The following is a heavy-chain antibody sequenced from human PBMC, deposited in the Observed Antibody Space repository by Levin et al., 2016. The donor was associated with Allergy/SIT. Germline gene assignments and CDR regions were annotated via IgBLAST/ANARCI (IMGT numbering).Heavy chain of an antibody. CDR3: ARETIGTGSDSFDI. Sequence: SETLSLTCTVSGGSINSYYWSWIRQPPGKGLEWIGYVFYSGSTNYNPSLKSRVAISVDTSKNQFSLKVTSVTAADTAVYFCARETIGTGSDSFDIWGQGTMVTVSS. D-gene: IGHD3/OR15-3a*01. V-gene: IGHV4-59*12. J-gene: IGHJ3*02. CDR2: VFYSGST. CDR1: GGSINSYY.